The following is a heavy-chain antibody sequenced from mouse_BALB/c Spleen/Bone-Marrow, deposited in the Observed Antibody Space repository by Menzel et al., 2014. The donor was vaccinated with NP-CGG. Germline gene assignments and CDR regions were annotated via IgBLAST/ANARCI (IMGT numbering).Heavy chain of an antibody. V-gene: IGHV5-17*02. J-gene: IGHJ4*01. D-gene: IGHD2-1*01. Sequence: EVQLQESGGGLVQPGGSRKLSCAASGFTFSSFGIHWVRQAPEKGLEWVAYISSGSSTIYYADTVKGRFTISRDNPKNTLFLQMTSLRSEDTAMYYCARSDGNYDYAMDYWGQGTSVTVSS. CDR2: ISSGSSTI. CDR3: ARSDGNYDYAMDY. CDR1: GFTFSSFG.